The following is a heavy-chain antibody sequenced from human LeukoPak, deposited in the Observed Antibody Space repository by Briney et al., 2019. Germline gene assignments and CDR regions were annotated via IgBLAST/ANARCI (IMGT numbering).Heavy chain of an antibody. D-gene: IGHD3-10*01. Sequence: SETLSLTCTVSGGSINSNSFYWGWARQPPGRGLEWIGIAGLSYSGSTYYSPSLKSRITISVDTSKNQFSLKLSSVTAADTAVYYCASQGFGMVRGDGWGQGTLVTVSS. J-gene: IGHJ4*02. CDR2: LSYSGST. V-gene: IGHV4-39*07. CDR3: ASQGFGMVRGDG. CDR1: GGSINSNSFY.